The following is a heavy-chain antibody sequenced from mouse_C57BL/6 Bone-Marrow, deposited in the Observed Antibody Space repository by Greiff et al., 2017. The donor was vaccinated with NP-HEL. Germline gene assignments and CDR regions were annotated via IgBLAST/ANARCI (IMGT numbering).Heavy chain of an antibody. V-gene: IGHV5S21*01. Sequence: EVMLVESGEGLVKPGGSLKLSCAASGFTFSSYAMSWVRQTPEKRLEWVAYISSGGDYIYYADTVKGRFTISRDNARNTLYLQMSSLKSEDTAMYYCTRRKGYLYYFDYWGQGTTLTVSS. J-gene: IGHJ2*01. CDR3: TRRKGYLYYFDY. D-gene: IGHD2-2*01. CDR2: ISSGGDYI. CDR1: GFTFSSYA.